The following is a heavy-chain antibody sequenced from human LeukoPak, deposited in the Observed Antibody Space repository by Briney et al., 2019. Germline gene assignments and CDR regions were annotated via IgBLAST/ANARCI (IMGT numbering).Heavy chain of an antibody. J-gene: IGHJ6*02. CDR3: TTVEWFGDNYYYGMDV. CDR1: GFTFSNAW. D-gene: IGHD3-10*01. V-gene: IGHV3-15*01. Sequence: GGSLRLSCAASGFTFSNAWMSWVRQAPGKGLEWVGRIKSKTDGGTTDYAAPVKGRFTISRDDSKNTLCLQMNSLKTEDTAVYYCTTVEWFGDNYYYGMDVWGQGTTVTVSS. CDR2: IKSKTDGGTT.